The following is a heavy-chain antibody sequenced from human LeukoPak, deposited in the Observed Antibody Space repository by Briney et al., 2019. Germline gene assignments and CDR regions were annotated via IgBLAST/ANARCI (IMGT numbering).Heavy chain of an antibody. D-gene: IGHD1-26*01. V-gene: IGHV4-61*02. Sequence: PSETLSLTCTVSGGSISSGSYYWSWIRQPAGKGLEWIGRIYTSGSTNYNPSLKSRVTISVDTSKNQFSLKLSSVTAADTAVYYCARNSGSYAAYFDYWGQGTLVTVSS. CDR3: ARNSGSYAAYFDY. CDR2: IYTSGST. J-gene: IGHJ4*02. CDR1: GGSISSGSYY.